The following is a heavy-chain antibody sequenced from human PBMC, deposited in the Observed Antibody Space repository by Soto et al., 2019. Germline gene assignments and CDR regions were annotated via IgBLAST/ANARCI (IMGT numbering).Heavy chain of an antibody. D-gene: IGHD1-1*01. Sequence: QVHLVQSGAEVKKPGASVKVSCKGSGYGFTTYGITWVRQAPGQGLEWMAWISAHNGNTNYAQKLQGRVTVTRDTSTSTAYMELRSLRSDATAVYYCARGRYVDYWGQGALVTVSS. CDR2: ISAHNGNT. CDR3: ARGRYVDY. CDR1: GYGFTTYG. J-gene: IGHJ4*02. V-gene: IGHV1-18*01.